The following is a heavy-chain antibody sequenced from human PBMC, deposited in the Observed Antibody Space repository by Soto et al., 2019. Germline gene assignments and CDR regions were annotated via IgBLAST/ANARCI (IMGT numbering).Heavy chain of an antibody. V-gene: IGHV3-74*01. CDR1: GFTFSTEL. D-gene: IGHD3-3*01. CDR3: AKHGEGVANFDY. Sequence: EVQLVEAGGGVVQPGGSLRLSCAASGFTFSTELMHWVRQAPGKGLVWVSRINSDGSNAAYADSVQDRFTISRDNAKNTLYLHMNSLRGEDTAVYYCAKHGEGVANFDYWGQGTLVTVSS. J-gene: IGHJ4*02. CDR2: INSDGSNA.